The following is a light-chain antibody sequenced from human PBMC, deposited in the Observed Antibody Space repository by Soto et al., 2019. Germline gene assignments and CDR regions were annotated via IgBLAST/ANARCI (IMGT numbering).Light chain of an antibody. CDR3: QHYGGMWT. V-gene: IGKV1-17*01. Sequence: DIQMTQSPSSLSASVGDRVTITCRASQGIRNDLGWYQQKPGKAPKRLIYATSTFQSGVPSRFTGSGSGTEFILTISSLQPDDFATYYCQHYGGMWTFGQGTKVDIK. J-gene: IGKJ1*01. CDR1: QGIRND. CDR2: ATS.